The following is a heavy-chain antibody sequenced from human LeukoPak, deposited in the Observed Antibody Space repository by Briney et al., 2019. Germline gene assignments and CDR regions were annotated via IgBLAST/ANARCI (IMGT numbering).Heavy chain of an antibody. V-gene: IGHV1-18*04. Sequence: ASVKVSCKASGYTFTDNAVTWVRQAPGQGLEWVGWISVYTGTTNSPQKFQGRVTMTTDRSTRTAYMELRSLRSDDTAVYYCARELLRGWFDPWGQGTLVTVSS. CDR2: ISVYTGTT. D-gene: IGHD2-15*01. J-gene: IGHJ5*02. CDR1: GYTFTDNA. CDR3: ARELLRGWFDP.